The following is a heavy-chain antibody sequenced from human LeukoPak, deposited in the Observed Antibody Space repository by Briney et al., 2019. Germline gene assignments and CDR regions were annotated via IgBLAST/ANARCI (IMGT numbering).Heavy chain of an antibody. J-gene: IGHJ4*02. Sequence: GGSLRLSCAASGFTFSSYAMSWVRQAPGKGLEWVSAISGSGGSTYYADSVKGRFTISRDSSKNTLYLQMNSLRAEDTAVYYCAKVNSRYDSSPVYFDYWGQGTLVTVSS. CDR3: AKVNSRYDSSPVYFDY. CDR2: ISGSGGST. CDR1: GFTFSSYA. V-gene: IGHV3-23*01. D-gene: IGHD3-22*01.